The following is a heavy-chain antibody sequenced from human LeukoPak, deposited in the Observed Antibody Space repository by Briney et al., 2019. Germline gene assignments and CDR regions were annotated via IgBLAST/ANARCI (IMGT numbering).Heavy chain of an antibody. CDR3: ARDKAYYSGWYKLFDP. Sequence: GGTLRLSCAASGFTFNNFGMSWVRQAPGKGLEWVANIKQDGSEKYYVDSVKGRFTISRDNAKNPLYLQMNSLRAEDTAVYYCARDKAYYSGWYKLFDPWGQGTLVTVSS. CDR1: GFTFNNFG. CDR2: IKQDGSEK. D-gene: IGHD6-19*01. V-gene: IGHV3-7*01. J-gene: IGHJ5*02.